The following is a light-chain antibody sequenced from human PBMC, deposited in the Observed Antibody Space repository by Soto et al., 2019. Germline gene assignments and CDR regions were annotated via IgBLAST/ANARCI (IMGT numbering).Light chain of an antibody. V-gene: IGKV1-13*02. Sequence: AIQVTQSPSSLSASVGDTVTITCRASQGISSAFAWYQQKPGKVPRLLIYDVFNLQSGVPSRFSGSGSGTDFTLTISRRQPEDFATYYCQQLETFPLTFGQGTRLEVK. CDR3: QQLETFPLT. J-gene: IGKJ5*01. CDR2: DVF. CDR1: QGISSA.